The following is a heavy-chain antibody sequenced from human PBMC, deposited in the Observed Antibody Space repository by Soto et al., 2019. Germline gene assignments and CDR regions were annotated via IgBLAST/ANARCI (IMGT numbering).Heavy chain of an antibody. J-gene: IGHJ1*01. CDR2: IYYSGST. CDR1: GGSISSGGYY. V-gene: IGHV4-31*02. CDR3: ATLSPLQSAP. Sequence: LSLTCTVSGGSISSGGYYWSWIRQHPGKGLEWIGNIYYSGSTYYNPSLKSRVTISVDTSKNQFSLKLSSVTAADTAVYYCATLSPLQSAPWGQGTLVNVSS.